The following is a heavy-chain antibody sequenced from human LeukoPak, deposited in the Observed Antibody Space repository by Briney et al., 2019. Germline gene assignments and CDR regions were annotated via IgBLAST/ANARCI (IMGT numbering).Heavy chain of an antibody. Sequence: GGSLRLSCATSGFTFSNFGMNWVRQAPGKGQQWVAFISYDGKDKYYSDSMKGRIAISRDNSKTTLYVQMDSLTTDDTAVYYCAKARGSGFQRGDAVDVWGQGTRVIVSS. CDR3: AKARGSGFQRGDAVDV. D-gene: IGHD6-19*01. CDR1: GFTFSNFG. J-gene: IGHJ3*01. CDR2: ISYDGKDK. V-gene: IGHV3-30*02.